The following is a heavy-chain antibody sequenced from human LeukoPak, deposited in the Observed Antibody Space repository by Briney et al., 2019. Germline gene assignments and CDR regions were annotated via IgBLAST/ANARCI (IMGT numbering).Heavy chain of an antibody. J-gene: IGHJ4*02. CDR3: ARRFDRNGRGAFDH. D-gene: IGHD3-22*01. V-gene: IGHV4-39*01. Sequence: SSETLSLTRTVSGGSISTTTYYWGYIRQPPGKGLEWIGSIAYSGSTYYNPSLRSRVSISIDTSENHFSLKLSSVTAADTAVYYCARRFDRNGRGAFDHWGQGSLVTVSS. CDR1: GGSISTTTYY. CDR2: IAYSGST.